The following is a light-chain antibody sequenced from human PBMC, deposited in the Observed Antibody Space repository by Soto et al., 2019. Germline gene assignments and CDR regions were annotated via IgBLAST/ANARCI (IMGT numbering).Light chain of an antibody. CDR1: SSDVGGYNF. Sequence: QSALTQPRSVSGSPGQSVTVSCTGTSSDVGGYNFVSWYQQRPGKAPKLMIYDVSKRPSGVSDRFSGSKSGNTASLTISGLQAEDEAVYFCCSYAGTYVYVFGTGTKVTVL. CDR2: DVS. J-gene: IGLJ1*01. V-gene: IGLV2-11*01. CDR3: CSYAGTYVYV.